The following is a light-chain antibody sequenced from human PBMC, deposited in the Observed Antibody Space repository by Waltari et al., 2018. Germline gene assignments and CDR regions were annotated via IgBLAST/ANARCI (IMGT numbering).Light chain of an antibody. Sequence: SYELTQPPSVSVSPGQTARLTCSGDELPRQNAYWYQQKSRPAPVLVLNKDKERPAGIPERFSGSSSGTTVSLTISGVLAEDEADYYCQSLDRSGTVIFGGGTTLTVL. V-gene: IGLV3-25*03. CDR1: ELPRQN. J-gene: IGLJ2*01. CDR3: QSLDRSGTVI. CDR2: KDK.